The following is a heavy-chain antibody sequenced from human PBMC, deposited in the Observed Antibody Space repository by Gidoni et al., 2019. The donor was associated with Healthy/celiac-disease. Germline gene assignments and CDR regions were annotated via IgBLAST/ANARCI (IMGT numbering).Heavy chain of an antibody. CDR2: IYPGDSDT. V-gene: IGHV5-51*01. CDR1: GYSFPSYW. CDR3: ARQPPYDFWSGYSDY. Sequence: EVQLVQSGAEVKKPGESLTISCKGSGYSFPSYWIGWVRQMPGKGLEWMGIIYPGDSDTRYSPSFQGQVTISADKSISTAYLQWSSLKASDTAMYYCARQPPYDFWSGYSDYWGQGTLVTVSS. D-gene: IGHD3-3*01. J-gene: IGHJ4*02.